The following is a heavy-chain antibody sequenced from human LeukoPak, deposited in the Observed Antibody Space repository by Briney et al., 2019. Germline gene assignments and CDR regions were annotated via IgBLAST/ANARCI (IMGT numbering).Heavy chain of an antibody. CDR3: AKDHAYYYDSGSYYGSDYYGMDV. CDR2: ISYDGSNK. D-gene: IGHD3-10*01. J-gene: IGHJ6*02. V-gene: IGHV3-30*18. Sequence: GESLRLSCAASGFTFSSYGMHWVRQAPGKGLEWVAVISYDGSNKYYADSVKGRFTISRDNSKNTLYLQMNSLRGDDMAVYYCAKDHAYYYDSGSYYGSDYYGMDVWGQGTTVTVSS. CDR1: GFTFSSYG.